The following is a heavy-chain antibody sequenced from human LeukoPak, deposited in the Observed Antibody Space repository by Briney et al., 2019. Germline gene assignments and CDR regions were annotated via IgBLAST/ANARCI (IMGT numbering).Heavy chain of an antibody. CDR2: IYYSGST. CDR3: ARDRGSSWPYYFDY. V-gene: IGHV4-59*12. CDR1: GGSISSYY. Sequence: SETLSLTCTVSGGSISSYYWSWIRQPPGKGLEWIGYIYYSGSTNYNPSLKSRVTISVDTSKNQFSLKLSSVTAADTAVYYCARDRGSSWPYYFDYWGQGTLVTVSS. J-gene: IGHJ4*02. D-gene: IGHD6-13*01.